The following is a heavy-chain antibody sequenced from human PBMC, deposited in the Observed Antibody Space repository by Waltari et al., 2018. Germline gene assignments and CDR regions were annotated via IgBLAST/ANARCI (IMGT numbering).Heavy chain of an antibody. CDR2: FRLAGYGT. CDR1: GFTLSGYW. J-gene: IGHJ3*02. V-gene: IGHV3-74*01. D-gene: IGHD6-19*01. Sequence: EVQLVESGGGLVQPGGSLRLSCAAYGFTLSGYWMHWVSQAPGKGLVGVSHFRLAGYGTNYADSVEGRFTVSGDNAKNTLYLEMNSLRAEDTSIYYCTRDNGGGWYGHAFDIWGQGTMVTVSS. CDR3: TRDNGGGWYGHAFDI.